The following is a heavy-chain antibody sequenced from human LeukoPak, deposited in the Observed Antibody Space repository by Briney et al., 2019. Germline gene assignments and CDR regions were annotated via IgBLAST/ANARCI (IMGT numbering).Heavy chain of an antibody. D-gene: IGHD1-26*01. CDR2: ISGSGGST. CDR1: GFTFSSYA. CDR3: ARVVGATLNYFDY. V-gene: IGHV3-23*01. J-gene: IGHJ4*02. Sequence: GGSLRLSCAASGFTFSSYAMSWVRQAPGKGLEWVSAISGSGGSTYYADSVKGRFTISRDNSKNTLYLQMNSLRAEDTAVYYCARVVGATLNYFDYWDQGTLVTVSS.